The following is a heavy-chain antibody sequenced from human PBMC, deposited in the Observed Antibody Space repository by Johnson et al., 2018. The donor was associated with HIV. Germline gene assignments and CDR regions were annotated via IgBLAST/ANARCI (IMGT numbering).Heavy chain of an antibody. V-gene: IGHV3-52*01. Sequence: VQLVESGGGLVQPGGSLRLSCAASGFTFSSSWMHWVCQAPEKGLEWVADIKCDGSEKYYADSVKGRFTISRDNSKNTLSLQMNGLKTEDPAMYYCTTMSALWFGDIHVFGDGFDIWGQGTMVTVSS. J-gene: IGHJ3*02. CDR2: IKCDGSEK. D-gene: IGHD3-10*01. CDR1: GFTFSSSW. CDR3: TTMSALWFGDIHVFGDGFDI.